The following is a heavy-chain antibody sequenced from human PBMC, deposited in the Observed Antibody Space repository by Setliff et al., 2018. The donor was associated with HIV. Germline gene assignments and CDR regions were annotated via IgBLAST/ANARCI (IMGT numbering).Heavy chain of an antibody. CDR3: ARHWPKDYYYYMDV. V-gene: IGHV4-39*01. J-gene: IGHJ6*03. CDR2: IYYSGSS. CDR1: GVSIYGSDYY. Sequence: SETLSLTCTVSGVSIYGSDYYWGWIRQPPGKGLESIGSIYYSGSSYYKPSPKSRVTITVDTSKNQFYLKVRSVTAADTAVYYCARHWPKDYYYYMDVWGKGTTVTVSS.